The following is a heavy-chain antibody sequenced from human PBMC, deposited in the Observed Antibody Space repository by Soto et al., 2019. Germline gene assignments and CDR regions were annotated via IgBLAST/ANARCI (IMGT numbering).Heavy chain of an antibody. J-gene: IGHJ4*02. CDR2: IYSGGYT. V-gene: IGHV3-53*01. CDR3: AGLPGGGGY. D-gene: IGHD3-10*01. CDR1: GFTVSNNY. Sequence: EVQLVESGGGLIQPGGSLRLSCAVSGFTVSNNYMSWVRQAPGKGLEGVSVIYSGGYTAYGDSVKGRFTISRDNSKNTIIPQKNNLGAAAPAFYYCAGLPGGGGYWGQGTLVTVSS.